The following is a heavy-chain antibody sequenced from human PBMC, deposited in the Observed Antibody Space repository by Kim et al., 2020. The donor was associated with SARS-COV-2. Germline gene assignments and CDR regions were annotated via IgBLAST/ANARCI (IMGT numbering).Heavy chain of an antibody. CDR1: GFTFSNFG. Sequence: GGSLRLSCAASGFTFSNFGMHWVRQAPGKGLEWVAFISSGRRNENYADSVKGRFTISRDSSENTLYLQMNSLRTEDTATYYCARDHSGWYQGSLDYWGQG. CDR2: ISSGRRNE. V-gene: IGHV3-30*03. D-gene: IGHD6-19*01. J-gene: IGHJ4*02. CDR3: ARDHSGWYQGSLDY.